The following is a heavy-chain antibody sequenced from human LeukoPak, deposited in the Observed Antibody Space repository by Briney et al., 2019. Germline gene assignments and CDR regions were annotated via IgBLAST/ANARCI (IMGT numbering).Heavy chain of an antibody. Sequence: GGSLRLSCAASGFTFSNYAMSWVRQAPGRGLECVSGVSSSGGRADYADSVKGRFTISRDNSKNTLYLDMNSLRADDTAVYYCATTMIWGVITDYWGQGTLVTVSS. J-gene: IGHJ4*02. CDR1: GFTFSNYA. V-gene: IGHV3-23*01. D-gene: IGHD3-10*01. CDR3: ATTMIWGVITDY. CDR2: VSSSGGRA.